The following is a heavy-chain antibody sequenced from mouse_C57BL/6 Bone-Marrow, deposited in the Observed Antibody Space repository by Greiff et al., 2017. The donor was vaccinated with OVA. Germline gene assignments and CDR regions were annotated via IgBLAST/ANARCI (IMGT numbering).Heavy chain of an antibody. V-gene: IGHV5-16*01. J-gene: IGHJ2*01. CDR2: INYDGSST. CDR3: ARDRPYYGSSSYFDY. CDR1: GFTFSDYY. D-gene: IGHD1-1*01. Sequence: EVHLVESEGGLVQPGSSMKLSCTASGFTFSDYYMAWVRQVPEKGLEWVANINYDGSSTYYLDSLKSRFIISRDNAKNILYLQMSSLKSEDTATYYCARDRPYYGSSSYFDYWGQGTTLTVSS.